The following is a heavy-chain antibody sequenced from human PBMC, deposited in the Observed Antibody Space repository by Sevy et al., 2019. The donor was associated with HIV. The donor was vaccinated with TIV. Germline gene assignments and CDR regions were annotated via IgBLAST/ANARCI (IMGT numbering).Heavy chain of an antibody. CDR2: ISSGSSYI. CDR3: ARNLDYYASGPPDS. CDR1: GFTFSYYN. J-gene: IGHJ4*02. V-gene: IGHV3-21*01. Sequence: GGSLRLSCAASGFTFSYYNMNWVRQAPGKGLEWVSSISSGSSYIFYVDSVKGRFTISRDNAKDPLFLQMNSLRAEDTAVYYCARNLDYYASGPPDSWGRGTLVTVSS. D-gene: IGHD3-10*01.